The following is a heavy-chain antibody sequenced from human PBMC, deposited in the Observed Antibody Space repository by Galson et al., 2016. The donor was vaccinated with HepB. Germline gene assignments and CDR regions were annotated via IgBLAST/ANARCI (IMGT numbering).Heavy chain of an antibody. CDR1: GFTFSSHT. V-gene: IGHV3-33*08. D-gene: IGHD3-10*01. CDR2: IWYDGSNE. CDR3: ASLGSLGSFSRGLY. Sequence: SLRLSCAASGFTFSSHTVTWVRQAPGKGLEWVAVIWYDGSNEYYADSVKGRFTISRDNSKNTLYLQMNSLRAEDTAVYYCASLGSLGSFSRGLYWGQGTLVTVSS. J-gene: IGHJ4*02.